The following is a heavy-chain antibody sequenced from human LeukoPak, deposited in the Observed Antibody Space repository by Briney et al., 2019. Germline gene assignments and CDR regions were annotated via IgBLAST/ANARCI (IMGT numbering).Heavy chain of an antibody. Sequence: PGGSLRLSCLASGFTFSAYEMNWVRQAPGKGLEWVANIKPDGSEKNFVDSVKGRFTISRDNANNALYLQMYTLRDEDTAVYYCARDGQPIDYYDVDGYYVKWFDSWGQGTLVTVSS. CDR3: ARDGQPIDYYDVDGYYVKWFDS. D-gene: IGHD3-22*01. V-gene: IGHV3-7*01. CDR2: IKPDGSEK. CDR1: GFTFSAYE. J-gene: IGHJ5*01.